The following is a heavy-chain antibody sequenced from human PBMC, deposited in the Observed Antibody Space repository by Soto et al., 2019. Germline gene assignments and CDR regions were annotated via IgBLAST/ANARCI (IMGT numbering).Heavy chain of an antibody. CDR2: IDGSGGIT. J-gene: IGHJ5*02. CDR3: VKNSGLFNT. V-gene: IGHV3-23*01. CDR1: GFTFGTTD. Sequence: QLLQSGGGLVQPGGSLTLSCAASGFTFGTTDMSWVRQAPGEGLEWVSTIDGSGGITYYADSVKGRFTISRDNSRNTVYRQMNSLRGDDTALYYCVKNSGLFNTWGQGALVTVSS. D-gene: IGHD3-10*01.